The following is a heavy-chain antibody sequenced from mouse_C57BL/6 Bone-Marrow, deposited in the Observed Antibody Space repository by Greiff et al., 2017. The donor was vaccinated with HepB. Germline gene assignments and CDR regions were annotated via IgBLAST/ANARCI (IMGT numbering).Heavy chain of an antibody. V-gene: IGHV3-8*01. CDR1: GYSITSDY. CDR3: ARSSITTVYAMDY. CDR2: ISYSGST. J-gene: IGHJ4*01. Sequence: EVKLVESGPGLAKPSQTLSLTCSVTGYSITSDYWNWIRKFPGNKLEYMGYISYSGSTYYNPSLKSRISITRDTSKNQYYLQLNSVTTEDTATYYCARSSITTVYAMDYWGQGTSVTVSS. D-gene: IGHD1-1*01.